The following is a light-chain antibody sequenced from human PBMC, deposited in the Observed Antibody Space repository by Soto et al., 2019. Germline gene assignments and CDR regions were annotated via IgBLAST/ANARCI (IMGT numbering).Light chain of an antibody. V-gene: IGKV1-27*01. CDR3: QKYNSAPRT. Sequence: DIQMTQSPSSLSASVGDRVTITCRASQGISHYLAWYQQRPGQVPKLLIHDANILQSGVPSRFSGRGSGTDFTLTISSLQPEDVATYYCQKYNSAPRTFGQGNKVDIK. J-gene: IGKJ1*01. CDR1: QGISHY. CDR2: DAN.